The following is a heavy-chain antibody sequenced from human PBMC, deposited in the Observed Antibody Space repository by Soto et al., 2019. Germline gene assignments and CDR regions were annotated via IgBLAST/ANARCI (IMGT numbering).Heavy chain of an antibody. J-gene: IGHJ5*02. V-gene: IGHV4-4*02. D-gene: IGHD5-18*01. Sequence: SETLSLTCAVSGGSISSSNWWSLVRQPPGKGLEWIGEIYHSGSTNYNPSLKSRVTISVDKSKNQFSLKLSSVTAADTAVYYCARDFNGHKDTAVGGSKWFHPWGQGTPVTVSS. CDR2: IYHSGST. CDR1: GGSISSSNW. CDR3: ARDFNGHKDTAVGGSKWFHP.